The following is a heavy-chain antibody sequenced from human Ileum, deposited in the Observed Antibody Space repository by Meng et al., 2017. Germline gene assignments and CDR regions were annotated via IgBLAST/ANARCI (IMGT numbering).Heavy chain of an antibody. CDR2: IYPGDSDT. V-gene: IGHV5-51*01. Sequence: GGSLRLSCKGSGYSFTSYWIGWVRQMPGKSLEWMGIIYPGDSDTRYSPSFQGQVTISADKSISTAYLQWSSLKASDTAMYYCARRGDGSSKPFDYWGQGTLVTVSS. D-gene: IGHD5-24*01. CDR1: GYSFTSYW. CDR3: ARRGDGSSKPFDY. J-gene: IGHJ4*02.